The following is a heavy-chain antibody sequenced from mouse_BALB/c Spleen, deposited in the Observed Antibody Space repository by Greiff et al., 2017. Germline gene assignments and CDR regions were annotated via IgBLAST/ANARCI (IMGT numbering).Heavy chain of an antibody. CDR2: INPSSGYT. CDR1: GYTFTSYT. CDR3: ARDRRYDEYYFDY. J-gene: IGHJ2*01. D-gene: IGHD2-14*01. V-gene: IGHV1-4*01. Sequence: VKLMESGAELARPGASVKMSCKASGYTFTSYTMHWVKQRPGQGLEWIGYINPSSGYTNYNQKFKDKATLTADKSSSTAYMQLSSLTSEDSAVYYCARDRRYDEYYFDYWGQGTTLTVSS.